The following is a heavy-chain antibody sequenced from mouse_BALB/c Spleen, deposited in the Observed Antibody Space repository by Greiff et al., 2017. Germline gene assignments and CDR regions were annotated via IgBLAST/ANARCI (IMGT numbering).Heavy chain of an antibody. J-gene: IGHJ4*01. CDR3: TRGAYYRYDGAMDY. Sequence: EVKLLESGGGLVQPGGSMKLSCVASGFTFSSYWMSWVRQSPEKGLEWVAEIRLKSDNYATHYAESVKGKFTISRDDSKSRLYLQMNSLRAEDTGIYYCTRGAYYRYDGAMDYWGQGTSVTVSS. CDR2: IRLKSDNYAT. V-gene: IGHV6-6*02. CDR1: GFTFSSYW. D-gene: IGHD2-14*01.